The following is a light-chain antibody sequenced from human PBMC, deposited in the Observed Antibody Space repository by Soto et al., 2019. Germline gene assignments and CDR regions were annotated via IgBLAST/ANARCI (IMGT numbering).Light chain of an antibody. CDR2: GVS. V-gene: IGKV3-15*01. CDR3: QQYNNWPPIT. Sequence: IVVTQSLATLSVSPGERATLSCRASQSVGTNFAWYQQKPGQAPRLLIYGVSTRATGIPARFSGSGSGTEFTLTISSLQSEDFAVYYCQQYNNWPPITFGQGTRLEIK. CDR1: QSVGTN. J-gene: IGKJ5*01.